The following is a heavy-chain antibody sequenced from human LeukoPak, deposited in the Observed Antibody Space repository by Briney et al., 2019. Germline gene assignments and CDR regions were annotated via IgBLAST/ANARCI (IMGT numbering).Heavy chain of an antibody. D-gene: IGHD3-10*01. J-gene: IGHJ6*03. CDR2: FDPEDGET. CDR1: GYTLTELS. CDR3: ATRGYYYYMDV. V-gene: IGHV1-24*01. Sequence: ASVKVSCKVSGYTLTELSMHWVRQAPGTGLEWMGGFDPEDGETIYAQKFQGRVTMTEDTSTDTAYMELSSLRSEDTAVYYCATRGYYYYMDVWGKGTTVTISS.